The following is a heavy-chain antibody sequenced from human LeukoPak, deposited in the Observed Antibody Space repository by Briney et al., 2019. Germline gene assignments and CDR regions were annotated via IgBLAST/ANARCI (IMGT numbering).Heavy chain of an antibody. CDR2: INHSGTT. CDR1: GGSLSNYY. J-gene: IGHJ5*02. D-gene: IGHD3-10*01. Sequence: KPSEPLSLTCPVYGGSLSNYYWSWLRQTPWKGLEWIGEINHSGTTNYNPSLKSRVTISVDMSKNQFSLELSSVTAADTAVYYCARGPASGSNFAWFYPWGQGTLVTVSS. CDR3: ARGPASGSNFAWFYP. V-gene: IGHV4-34*01.